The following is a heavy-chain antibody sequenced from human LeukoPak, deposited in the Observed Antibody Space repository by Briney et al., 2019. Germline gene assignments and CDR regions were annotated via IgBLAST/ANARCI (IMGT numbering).Heavy chain of an antibody. Sequence: GGSLRLSCAASGFTFSSYEMNWVRQAPGKGLEWVSYISSSGSTIYYADSVKGRFTISRDNAKNSLYLQMNSLRAEDSALYYCARELGVVTAKRRYYYYMDVWGKGTTVTVSS. CDR2: ISSSGSTI. CDR1: GFTFSSYE. CDR3: ARELGVVTAKRRYYYYMDV. D-gene: IGHD2-21*02. V-gene: IGHV3-48*03. J-gene: IGHJ6*03.